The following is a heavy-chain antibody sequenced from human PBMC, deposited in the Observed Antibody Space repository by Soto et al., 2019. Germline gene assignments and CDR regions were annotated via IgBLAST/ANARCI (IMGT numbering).Heavy chain of an antibody. CDR3: AKDLVLYYDFWSGYPGYFDY. V-gene: IGHV3-23*01. D-gene: IGHD3-3*01. Sequence: EVQLLESGGGLVQPGGSLRLSCAASGFTFSSYAMSWVRQAPGKGLEWVSAISGSGGSTYYADSVKGRFTISRDNSTNTLYLQMNSLRAEDTALYYCAKDLVLYYDFWSGYPGYFDYWGQGTLVTVSS. CDR2: ISGSGGST. J-gene: IGHJ4*02. CDR1: GFTFSSYA.